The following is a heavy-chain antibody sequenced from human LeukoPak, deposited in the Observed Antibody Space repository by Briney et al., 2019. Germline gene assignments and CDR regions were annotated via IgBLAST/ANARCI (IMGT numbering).Heavy chain of an antibody. J-gene: IGHJ4*02. V-gene: IGHV1-24*01. CDR2: FDPEDGET. D-gene: IGHD4-23*01. CDR3: AIRFVTTVVTPFQSGY. Sequence: GASVKVSCKVSGYTLTELSMHWVRQAPGKGLEWMGGFDPEDGETIYAQKFQGRVTMTEDTSTDTAYMELSSLGSEDTAVYYCAIRFVTTVVTPFQSGYWGQGTLVTVSS. CDR1: GYTLTELS.